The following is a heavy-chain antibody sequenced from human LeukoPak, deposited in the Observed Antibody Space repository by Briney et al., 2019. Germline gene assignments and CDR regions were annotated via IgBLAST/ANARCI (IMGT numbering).Heavy chain of an antibody. CDR2: ISSSGGST. V-gene: IGHV3-23*01. J-gene: IGHJ4*02. Sequence: PGGSLKLSCAASGFMFANYAITWVRQAPGKGLEWVASISSSGGSTFYADSVKGRFTISRDNSKNTLYLDMINLSAEDTALYFCAKAQRGLHWNDRNDYWGQGTLVTVSA. D-gene: IGHD1-1*01. CDR3: AKAQRGLHWNDRNDY. CDR1: GFMFANYA.